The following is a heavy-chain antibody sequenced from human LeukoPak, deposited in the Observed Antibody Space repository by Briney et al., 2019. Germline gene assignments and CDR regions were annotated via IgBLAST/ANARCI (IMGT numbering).Heavy chain of an antibody. V-gene: IGHV4-4*07. Sequence: SETLSLTCTVSGGSISSYYWSWIRQPAGKGLEWIGRIYTSGSTNYNPSLKSRVTMSVDTSKNQFSLKLSSVTAADTAVYYCARAPGAFWFGSPNNWFDPWGQGTLVTVSS. CDR1: GGSISSYY. CDR2: IYTSGST. J-gene: IGHJ5*02. D-gene: IGHD3-10*01. CDR3: ARAPGAFWFGSPNNWFDP.